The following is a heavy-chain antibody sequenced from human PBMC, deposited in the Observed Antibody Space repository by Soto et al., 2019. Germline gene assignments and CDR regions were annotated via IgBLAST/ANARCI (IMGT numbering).Heavy chain of an antibody. J-gene: IGHJ4*02. V-gene: IGHV1-69*06. CDR1: GGTFNTYA. CDR3: AREVQVHTPAFVY. CDR2: ISPMFGAA. Sequence: QVQLVQSGAEMKKPGSSVKVSCQSSGGTFNTYAMNWVRQAPGQGTEWMGDISPMFGAANYAQKFQGRVTITADKSTGTSYMQLSSLTSEDTALYFCAREVQVHTPAFVYWGQGTLVTVSS. D-gene: IGHD3-10*01.